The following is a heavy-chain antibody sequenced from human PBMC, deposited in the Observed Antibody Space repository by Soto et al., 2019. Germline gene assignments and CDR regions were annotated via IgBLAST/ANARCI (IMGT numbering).Heavy chain of an antibody. CDR1: GDSISNSRFY. CDR3: ARDQLEGNWFDP. CDR2: IYHTGNT. Sequence: SETLSLTCSVSGDSISNSRFYWTWIRQPPGEGLEWIGSIYHTGNTYYNPSLKSRITISVDKSNNQFSLKLTSVTAADTAVYYCARDQLEGNWFDPWGQGTLVTVSS. D-gene: IGHD1-1*01. J-gene: IGHJ5*02. V-gene: IGHV4-39*07.